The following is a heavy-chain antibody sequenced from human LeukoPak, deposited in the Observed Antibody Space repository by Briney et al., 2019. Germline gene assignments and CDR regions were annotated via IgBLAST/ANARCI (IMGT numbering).Heavy chain of an antibody. V-gene: IGHV3-23*01. D-gene: IGHD3-3*01. CDR3: AKDLSKGLLYRRGMYYFDY. J-gene: IGHJ4*02. Sequence: PGGSLRLSCAASGFTFSSYAMSWVRQAPGKGLEWVSAISGSGGSTYYADSVKGRFTISRDNSKNTLYLQMNSLRVEDTAVYYCAKDLSKGLLYRRGMYYFDYWGQGILVTVSS. CDR2: ISGSGGST. CDR1: GFTFSSYA.